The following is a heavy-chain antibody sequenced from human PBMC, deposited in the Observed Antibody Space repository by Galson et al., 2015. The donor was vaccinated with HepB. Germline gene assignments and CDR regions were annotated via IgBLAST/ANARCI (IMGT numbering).Heavy chain of an antibody. V-gene: IGHV1-2*06. J-gene: IGHJ6*03. CDR3: ARERTWRANWGREDYYYYMDV. CDR1: GYTFTGYY. CDR2: INPNSGGT. Sequence: SVKVSCKASGYTFTGYYMHWVRQAPGQGLEWMGRINPNSGGTNYAQKFQGRVTMTRDTSISTAYMELSRLRSDDTAVYYCARERTWRANWGREDYYYYMDVWGKGTTVTVSS. D-gene: IGHD7-27*01.